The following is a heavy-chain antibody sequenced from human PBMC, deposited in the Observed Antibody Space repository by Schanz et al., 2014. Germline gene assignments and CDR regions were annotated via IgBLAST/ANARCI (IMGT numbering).Heavy chain of an antibody. D-gene: IGHD2-21*02. Sequence: EVQLLESGGGLVQPGGSLRLSCVASGFTFFGSFAMSWVRQAPGKGLEWVSGMSGSGSTADYADSVEGRFTISRDNAKNSLYLQMNSLRAEDTAVYYCARPSDSSWYMDVWGKGTTVTVSS. V-gene: IGHV3-23*01. CDR3: ARPSDSSWYMDV. CDR1: GFTFFGSFA. J-gene: IGHJ6*03. CDR2: MSGSGSTA.